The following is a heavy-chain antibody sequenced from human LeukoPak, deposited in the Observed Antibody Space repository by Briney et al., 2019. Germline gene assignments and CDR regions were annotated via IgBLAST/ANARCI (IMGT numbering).Heavy chain of an antibody. Sequence: PSETLSLTCTVSGGSISSSSYYWGWIRQPPGKGLEWIGSIYYSGSTYYNPSLKSRVTISVDTSKNQFSLKLSSATAADTAVYYCARYSSSWYSPFDYWGQGTLVTVSS. CDR3: ARYSSSWYSPFDY. CDR2: IYYSGST. J-gene: IGHJ4*02. CDR1: GGSISSSSYY. D-gene: IGHD6-13*01. V-gene: IGHV4-39*01.